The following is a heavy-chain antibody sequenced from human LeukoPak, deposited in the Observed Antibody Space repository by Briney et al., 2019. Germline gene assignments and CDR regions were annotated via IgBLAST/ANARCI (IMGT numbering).Heavy chain of an antibody. V-gene: IGHV5-51*01. CDR1: GCIFTSYW. CDR3: ARLSGGNHFDY. CDR2: IYPGDSDT. J-gene: IGHJ4*02. Sequence: GESLKISCKGSGCIFTSYWIGWVRQMPGKGLEWMGIIYPGDSDTRYSPSFQGQVSISAGKSISTAYLQWSSLKASDTGMYHCARLSGGNHFDYWGQGTLVTASS. D-gene: IGHD4-23*01.